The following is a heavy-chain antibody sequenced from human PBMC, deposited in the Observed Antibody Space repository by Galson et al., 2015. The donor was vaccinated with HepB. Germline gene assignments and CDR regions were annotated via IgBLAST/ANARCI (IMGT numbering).Heavy chain of an antibody. D-gene: IGHD2-2*02. Sequence: SVKVSCKASGYIFTSYGISWVRQAPGQGLEWMGRINPNSGGTNYAQKFQGRVTMTRDTSISTAYMELSRLRSDDTAVYYCASNSGDCSTTSCYTDYWGQGTLVTVSS. CDR1: GYIFTSYG. CDR3: ASNSGDCSTTSCYTDY. V-gene: IGHV1-2*06. CDR2: INPNSGGT. J-gene: IGHJ4*02.